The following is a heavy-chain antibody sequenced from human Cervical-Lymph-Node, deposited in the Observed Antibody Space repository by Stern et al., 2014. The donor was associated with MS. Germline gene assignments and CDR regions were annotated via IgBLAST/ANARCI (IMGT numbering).Heavy chain of an antibody. CDR2: IWYDGSNK. V-gene: IGHV3-33*01. CDR3: AREHGYYDSSGEIDY. D-gene: IGHD3-22*01. J-gene: IGHJ4*02. Sequence: QVQLVESGGGVVQPGRSLRLSCAASGFTFSSYGMHWVRQAPGKGLEWVAVIWYDGSNKYYADSVKGRFTISRDNSKNTLYLQMNSLRAEDTAVYYCAREHGYYDSSGEIDYWGQGTLVTVSS. CDR1: GFTFSSYG.